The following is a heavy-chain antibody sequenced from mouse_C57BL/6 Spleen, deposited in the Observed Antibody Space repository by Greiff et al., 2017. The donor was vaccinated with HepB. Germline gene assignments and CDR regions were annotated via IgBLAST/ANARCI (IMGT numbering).Heavy chain of an antibody. J-gene: IGHJ2*01. CDR1: GYTFTNYW. D-gene: IGHD2-3*01. Sequence: QVQLQQSGAELVRPGTSVKMSCKASGYTFTNYWIGWAKQRPGHGLEWIGDIYPGGGYTNYNEKFKGKATLTADKSSSTAYMQFSSLTSEDSAIYYCARGGPYDGYYCYFDYWGQGTTLTVSS. V-gene: IGHV1-63*01. CDR2: IYPGGGYT. CDR3: ARGGPYDGYYCYFDY.